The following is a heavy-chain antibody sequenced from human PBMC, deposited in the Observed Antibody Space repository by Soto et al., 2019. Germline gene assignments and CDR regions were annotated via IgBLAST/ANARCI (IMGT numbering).Heavy chain of an antibody. Sequence: EVQLVESGGGLVQPRGSLRLSCAASGFSFSSFWMNWVRQAPGKGLEWVAIIKKDGSEKLYVDSVKGRFTISRDKARNSVYVEMNSRGAEDTAVYYCVAGSGGRPDFWGLGTLVTVSS. CDR2: IKKDGSEK. CDR1: GFSFSSFW. J-gene: IGHJ4*02. D-gene: IGHD2-15*01. CDR3: VAGSGGRPDF. V-gene: IGHV3-7*01.